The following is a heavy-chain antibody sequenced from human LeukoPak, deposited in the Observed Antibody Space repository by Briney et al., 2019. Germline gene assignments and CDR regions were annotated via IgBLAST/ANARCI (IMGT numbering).Heavy chain of an antibody. V-gene: IGHV3-74*01. J-gene: IGHJ4*02. CDR3: ARGGVGSHDY. CDR2: IHSDGRSS. Sequence: PGGSLRLSCAASGFTFSSYWMHWVRHVPGKGLVWVSHIHSDGRSSSYADSVKGRFTISRDNAKNTLSLQTNSLRADDTAVYYCARGGVGSHDYWGQGTLVTVSS. CDR1: GFTFSSYW. D-gene: IGHD3-10*01.